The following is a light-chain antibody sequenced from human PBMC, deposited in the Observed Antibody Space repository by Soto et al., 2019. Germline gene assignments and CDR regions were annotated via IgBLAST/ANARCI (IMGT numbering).Light chain of an antibody. V-gene: IGKV3-15*01. CDR1: QSVSSN. CDR2: GAS. CDR3: QQYNNWPPPLT. Sequence: EIVMTQSPATLSVSPGERATLSCRASQSVSSNLAWYLQKPGQAPRLLIYGASTRATGIPARFSGSGSGTEFTLTISSLQSEDFAVHYCQQYNNWPPPLTFGGGTKVEIK. J-gene: IGKJ4*01.